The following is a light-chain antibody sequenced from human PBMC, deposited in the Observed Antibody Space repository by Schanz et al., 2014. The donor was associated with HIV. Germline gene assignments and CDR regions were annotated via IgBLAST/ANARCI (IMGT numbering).Light chain of an antibody. V-gene: IGLV1-44*01. CDR2: ATY. J-gene: IGLJ3*02. Sequence: QSVLTQPPSASGTPGQRVTISCSGSSSNIGSNTVNWYQQLPGTAPKLLIYATYNRPSGVPDRFSGSESGTSASLAISGLQSEDEADYYCAAWDDSLKGWVFGGGTKLTVL. CDR3: AAWDDSLKGWV. CDR1: SSNIGSNT.